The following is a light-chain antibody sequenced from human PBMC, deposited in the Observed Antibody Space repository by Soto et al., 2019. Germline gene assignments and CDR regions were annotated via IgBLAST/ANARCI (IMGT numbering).Light chain of an antibody. CDR2: GSS. V-gene: IGKV3-15*01. J-gene: IGKJ5*01. CDR3: QQYTNWPPIT. Sequence: EIQLTQSPATLAVSPGDIANICCRGSQSVGSNLAWFQQKPGQAPRLIIYGSSTRATGVPARFSASGSGADFTLTISNLQSEDFAVYYCQQYTNWPPITFGQGTRLEI. CDR1: QSVGSN.